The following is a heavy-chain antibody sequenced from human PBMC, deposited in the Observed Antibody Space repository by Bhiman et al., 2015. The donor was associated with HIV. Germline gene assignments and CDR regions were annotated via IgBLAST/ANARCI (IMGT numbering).Heavy chain of an antibody. CDR1: GFSFDDYG. CDR3: ARSGATGLHEDYFDY. J-gene: IGHJ4*02. CDR2: ISSSSSYI. Sequence: DVQLVESGGTVVRPGGSLRLSCAASGFSFDDYGMSWVRHAPGKGLEWVSSISSSSSYIYYADSVKGRFTISRDNAKNSLYLQMNSLRAEDTAMYYCARSGATGLHEDYFDYWGQGTLVTVSS. D-gene: IGHD1-26*01. V-gene: IGHV3-21*01.